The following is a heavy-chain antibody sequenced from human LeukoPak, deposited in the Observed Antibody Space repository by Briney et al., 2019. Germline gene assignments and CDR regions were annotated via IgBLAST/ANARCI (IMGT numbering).Heavy chain of an antibody. CDR3: ARGGTDYGDYLDY. Sequence: AGGSLRLSCAASGFTFSSYAMHWVRQAPGKGLEWVAAIPYDGSNKYYADSVKGRFTISRDNSKNTLYLQMNSLRAEDTAVYYCARGGTDYGDYLDYWGQGTLVTVSS. D-gene: IGHD4-17*01. V-gene: IGHV3-30-3*01. CDR2: IPYDGSNK. CDR1: GFTFSSYA. J-gene: IGHJ4*02.